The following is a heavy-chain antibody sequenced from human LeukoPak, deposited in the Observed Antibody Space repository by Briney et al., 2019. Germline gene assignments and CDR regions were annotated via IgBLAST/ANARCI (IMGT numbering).Heavy chain of an antibody. Sequence: PGGSLRLSCAASGLTFSDYYMSWLRQAPGKGLEWVSYISSSGSTIYYADSVKGRFTISRDNAKNSLYLQMNSLRAEDTAVYYCARDREVALWGYGGYWGQGTLVTVSS. CDR2: ISSSGSTI. CDR1: GLTFSDYY. CDR3: ARDREVALWGYGGY. V-gene: IGHV3-11*04. J-gene: IGHJ4*02. D-gene: IGHD4/OR15-4a*01.